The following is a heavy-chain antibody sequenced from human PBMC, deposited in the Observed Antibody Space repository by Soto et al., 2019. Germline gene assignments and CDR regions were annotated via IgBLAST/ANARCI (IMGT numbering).Heavy chain of an antibody. J-gene: IGHJ3*01. V-gene: IGHV5-51*01. CDR1: GYTFTSYW. CDR2: IYPGDSNI. D-gene: IGHD2-15*01. CDR3: ARRPRYCTGASCYFDAFDV. Sequence: GESLKISCKGSGYTFTSYWIGWVRQMPGKGLEWMGIIYPGDSNIKYSPSFQGQVTISADKSISTAYLHWSSLKASDTAMYYCARRPRYCTGASCYFDAFDVWGQGTMVT.